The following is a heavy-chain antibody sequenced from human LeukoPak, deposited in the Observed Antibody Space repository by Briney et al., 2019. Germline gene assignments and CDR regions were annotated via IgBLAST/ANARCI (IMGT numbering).Heavy chain of an antibody. CDR2: IYYSGST. CDR3: AGVVVTIFDY. J-gene: IGHJ4*02. D-gene: IGHD2-15*01. V-gene: IGHV4-59*11. CDR1: GFSISGHY. Sequence: SETLSLTCTVSGFSISGHYWSWVRQPPGKGLEWIGYIYYSGSTNYNPSLESGVTISVDMSTNNFSLKLSPVTGADTAVYYCAGVVVTIFDYWGQGTLVTVSS.